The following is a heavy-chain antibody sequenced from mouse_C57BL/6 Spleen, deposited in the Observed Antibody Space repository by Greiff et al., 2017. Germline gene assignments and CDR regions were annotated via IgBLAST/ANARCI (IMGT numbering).Heavy chain of an antibody. CDR2: ISSGSSTI. Sequence: EVQLVESGGGLVKPGGSLKLSCAASGFTFSDYGMHWVRQAPEKGLEWVAYISSGSSTIYYADTVKGRFTISRDNAKNTLFLQMTSLRSEDTAMYYCARPPVVATDWYFDVWGTGTTVTVSS. J-gene: IGHJ1*03. V-gene: IGHV5-17*01. CDR3: ARPPVVATDWYFDV. CDR1: GFTFSDYG. D-gene: IGHD1-1*01.